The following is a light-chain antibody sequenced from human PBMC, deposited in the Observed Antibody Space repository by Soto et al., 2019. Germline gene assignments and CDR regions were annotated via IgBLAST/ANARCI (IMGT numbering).Light chain of an antibody. Sequence: SYELTQPPSVSVAPGKTARITCGGNNIGSKSVHWYQQKPGQAPVLVIYYDSDRPSGIPERFSGSNSGNTATLTISRVEAGDEADYYCQVWDSSVQSPAVFGGGTKLTVL. J-gene: IGLJ3*02. CDR3: QVWDSSVQSPAV. V-gene: IGLV3-21*04. CDR2: YDS. CDR1: NIGSKS.